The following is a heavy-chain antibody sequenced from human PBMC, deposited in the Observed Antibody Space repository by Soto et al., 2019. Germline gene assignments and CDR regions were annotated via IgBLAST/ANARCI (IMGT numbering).Heavy chain of an antibody. Sequence: SETLSLTCTVSGGSISSSSYYWGWIRQPPGKGLEWIGSIYYSGSTYYNPSLKSRVTISVDTSKNQFSLKLSSVTAADTAVYYCAGGVVSPGYSSSWYYYYYGMDVWGQGTTVTVSS. J-gene: IGHJ6*02. CDR1: GGSISSSSYY. D-gene: IGHD6-13*01. CDR2: IYYSGST. CDR3: AGGVVSPGYSSSWYYYYYGMDV. V-gene: IGHV4-39*01.